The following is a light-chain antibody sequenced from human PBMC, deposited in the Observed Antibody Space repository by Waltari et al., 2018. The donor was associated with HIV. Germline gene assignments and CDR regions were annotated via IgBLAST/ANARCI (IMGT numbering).Light chain of an antibody. V-gene: IGLV2-8*01. J-gene: IGLJ2*01. CDR3: SSYAGSNNVI. CDR1: SSDVGGYSY. CDR2: EVS. Sequence: QSALAQPPSASVSPGQSVTISCTGTSSDVGGYSYVSRYQQHPGKAPKLMIYEVSKRPSGVPDRFSGSKSGNAASLTVSGLQAEDEADYYCSSYAGSNNVIFGGGTKLTVL.